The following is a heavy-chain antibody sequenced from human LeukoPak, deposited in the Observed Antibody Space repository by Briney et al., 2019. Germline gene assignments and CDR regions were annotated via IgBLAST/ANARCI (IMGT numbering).Heavy chain of an antibody. J-gene: IGHJ6*04. CDR2: ISSSSSYI. CDR3: ATFWGGPRGQLDV. CDR1: GFTFSSYS. Sequence: GGSLRPSCAASGFTFSSYSMNWVRQAPGKGLEWVSSISSSSSYIYYADSVKGRFTISRDNAKNSLYLQMNSLRAEDTAVYYCATFWGGPRGQLDVWGKGTTVTVSS. V-gene: IGHV3-21*01. D-gene: IGHD3-3*01.